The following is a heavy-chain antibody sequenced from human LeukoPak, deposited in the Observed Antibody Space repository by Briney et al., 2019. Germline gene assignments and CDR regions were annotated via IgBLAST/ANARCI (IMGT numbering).Heavy chain of an antibody. V-gene: IGHV4-61*02. D-gene: IGHD3-22*01. J-gene: IGHJ4*02. CDR1: GGSISSGSYY. CDR3: ARCPTTYYYDSSGSAIDY. Sequence: SETLSLTCTVSGGSISSGSYYWSWIRQPAGKGLEWIGRIYTSGSTNYNPSLKSRVTISVDTSKNQFSLKLSSVTAADTAVYYCARCPTTYYYDSSGSAIDYWGQGTLVTVSS. CDR2: IYTSGST.